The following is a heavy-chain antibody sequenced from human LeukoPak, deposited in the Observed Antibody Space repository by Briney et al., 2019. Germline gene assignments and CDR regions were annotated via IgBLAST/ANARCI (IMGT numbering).Heavy chain of an antibody. J-gene: IGHJ4*02. V-gene: IGHV4-39*01. CDR3: AVGTSLVRGVALDF. CDR1: DGSLSRDNHL. D-gene: IGHD3-10*01. Sequence: SETLSLTCTVSDGSLSRDNHLWSWIRHFPGKEPQWIGTIYYSGSTDYTPSLNSRITLSMDTSKSQFSMRLDSVTAADTAVYYCAVGTSLVRGVALDFWGQGTLVTVSS. CDR2: IYYSGST.